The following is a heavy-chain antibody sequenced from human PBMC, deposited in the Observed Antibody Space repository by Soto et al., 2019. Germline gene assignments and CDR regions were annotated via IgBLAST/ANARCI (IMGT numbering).Heavy chain of an antibody. D-gene: IGHD6-13*01. CDR2: IYYSGST. Sequence: QLQLQESGPGLVKPSETLSLTCTVSGGSISSSSYYWGWIRQPPGKGLEWIGSIYYSGSTYYNPSLKRRVTISVDTSKNQFSLKLSSVTAADTAVYYCARLCEYSSSWYYFDYWGQGTLVTVSS. V-gene: IGHV4-39*01. CDR3: ARLCEYSSSWYYFDY. J-gene: IGHJ4*02. CDR1: GGSISSSSYY.